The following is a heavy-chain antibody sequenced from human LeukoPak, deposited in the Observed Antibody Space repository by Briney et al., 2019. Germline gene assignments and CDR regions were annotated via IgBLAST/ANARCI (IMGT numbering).Heavy chain of an antibody. J-gene: IGHJ4*02. CDR3: AKALCSSTSCCFDY. V-gene: IGHV3-23*01. CDR2: ISGSGSST. Sequence: PGGSLRLSCAASGFTFSSYAMRWVRQAPGKGLEGVSAISGSGSSTYYADSVKGRFTISRDNSKNTLYLQMNSLRAEDTAVYYCAKALCSSTSCCFDYWGQGTLVTVSS. D-gene: IGHD2-2*01. CDR1: GFTFSSYA.